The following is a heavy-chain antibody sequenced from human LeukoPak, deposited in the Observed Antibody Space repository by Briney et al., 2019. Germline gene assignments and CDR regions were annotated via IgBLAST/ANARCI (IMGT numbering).Heavy chain of an antibody. V-gene: IGHV3-30*02. CDR1: GINFRSSG. Sequence: PGGSLRLSCAASGINFRSSGMHWVRQAPGKGLEWVTFIQNDGSDKSYAASVKGRFTISRDNSKNTVYLHMTSLRADDTALYYCAREGGRAAAGRFDYWGQGTLVTVSS. D-gene: IGHD6-13*01. J-gene: IGHJ4*02. CDR3: AREGGRAAAGRFDY. CDR2: IQNDGSDK.